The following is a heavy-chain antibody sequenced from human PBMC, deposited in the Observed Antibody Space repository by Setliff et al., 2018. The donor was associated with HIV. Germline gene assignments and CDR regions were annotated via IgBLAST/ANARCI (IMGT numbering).Heavy chain of an antibody. CDR1: GGALNDYS. Sequence: SETLSLTCTVSGGALNDYSWSWIRQSPGKRMEWIGYIRYTDSTDYNPSLESRVTMSVDTSKKQISLKLTSVTAADSAVYYCVRGGLTGIDLWGQGRLVTVS. V-gene: IGHV4-59*01. J-gene: IGHJ5*02. CDR3: VRGGLTGIDL. CDR2: IRYTDST. D-gene: IGHD3-9*01.